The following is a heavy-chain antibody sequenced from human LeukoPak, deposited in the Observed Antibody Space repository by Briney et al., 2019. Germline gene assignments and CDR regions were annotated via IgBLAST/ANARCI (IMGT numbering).Heavy chain of an antibody. Sequence: GASVKVSCKASGYTFTGYYMHWARQAPGQGLEWMGWINPNSGGTNYAQKFQGRVTMTRDTSISTVYMELSRLRSDDTAVYYCARSAVGAAYTNTWGQGTLVTVSS. V-gene: IGHV1-2*02. D-gene: IGHD1-26*01. CDR2: INPNSGGT. CDR1: GYTFTGYY. J-gene: IGHJ4*02. CDR3: ARSAVGAAYTNT.